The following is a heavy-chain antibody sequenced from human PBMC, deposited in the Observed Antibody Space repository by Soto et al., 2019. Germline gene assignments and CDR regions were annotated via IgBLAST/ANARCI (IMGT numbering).Heavy chain of an antibody. V-gene: IGHV3-15*04. J-gene: IGHJ4*02. CDR2: IESNSDGGTR. CDR3: TTDWLLL. Sequence: PGGSLRLSCGASGFTFRNARMAWVRQAPGKGLEWVGLIESNSDGGTRGYAEPVKGRFTISRDDWKKTVYLQTNSLKSEDTEVYYCTTDWLLLWGLGTPVTVSS. CDR1: GFTFRNAR. D-gene: IGHD5-18*01.